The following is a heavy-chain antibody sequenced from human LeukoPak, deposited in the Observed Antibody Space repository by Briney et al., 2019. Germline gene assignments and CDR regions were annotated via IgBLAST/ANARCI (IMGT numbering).Heavy chain of an antibody. CDR3: AKEAAVVGYCSSTSCYTDY. CDR2: ISGSGGST. CDR1: GFTFSSYA. D-gene: IGHD2-2*02. Sequence: GGSLRLSCAASGFTFSSYAMSWVRQAPGKGLEWVSAISGSGGSTYYADSVKGRFTISRDNSKNTLYLQMNSLRAEDTAVYHCAKEAAVVGYCSSTSCYTDYWGQGTLVTASS. V-gene: IGHV3-23*01. J-gene: IGHJ4*02.